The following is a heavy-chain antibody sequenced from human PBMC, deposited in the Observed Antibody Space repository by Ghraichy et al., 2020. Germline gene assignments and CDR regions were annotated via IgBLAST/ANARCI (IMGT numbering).Heavy chain of an antibody. CDR3: ARRHYYGASGYFDY. CDR2: TYYSSKWYS. CDR1: GDSVSSNSAS. V-gene: IGHV6-1*01. D-gene: IGHD3-10*01. J-gene: IGHJ4*02. Sequence: SQTLSLTCAISGDSVSSNSASWNWFRQSPSRGLEWLGRTYYSSKWYSDYAVSVRGRITISPDTSKNQISLQLNSVTPEDTAIYYCARRHYYGASGYFDYWGQGILVTVSS.